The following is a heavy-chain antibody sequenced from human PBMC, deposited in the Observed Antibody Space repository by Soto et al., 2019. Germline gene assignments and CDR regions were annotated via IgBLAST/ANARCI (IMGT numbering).Heavy chain of an antibody. CDR1: GYTFTSYG. Sequence: GASVKVSCKASGYTFTSYGISWVRQAPGQGLEWMGWISAYNGNTNYAQKLQGRVTMTTDTSTSTAYMELRSLRSDDTAVYYCARDAGYCSSTSCYTMDDWFDPWGQGTLVTVSS. J-gene: IGHJ5*02. V-gene: IGHV1-18*04. CDR2: ISAYNGNT. CDR3: ARDAGYCSSTSCYTMDDWFDP. D-gene: IGHD2-2*02.